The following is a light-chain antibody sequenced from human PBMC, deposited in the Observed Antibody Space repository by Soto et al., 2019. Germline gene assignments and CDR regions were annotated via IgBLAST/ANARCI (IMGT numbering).Light chain of an antibody. V-gene: IGLV2-14*01. Sequence: QSALTQPASVSGSPGESITISCTRASSDIGRYNYVSWFQQHPGKVPKLVIFQVNYRPSGVSDRFSGSKSGNTASLTITGLQAEDEADAYSTSCITANACFVVGTGTKVTV. J-gene: IGLJ1*01. CDR1: SSDIGRYNY. CDR2: QVN. CDR3: TSCITANACFV.